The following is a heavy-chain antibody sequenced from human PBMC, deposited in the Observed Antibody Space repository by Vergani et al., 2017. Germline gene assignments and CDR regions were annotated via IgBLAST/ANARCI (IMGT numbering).Heavy chain of an antibody. CDR2: INPNSGGT. CDR1: GYTFTGYY. Sequence: QVQLVQSGAEVKKPGASVKVSCKASGYTFTGYYMHWVRQAPGQGLEWMGWINPNSGGTNYAQKFQGRVTITADESTSTAYMELSSLRSEDTAVYYCARVGRGYSYGPAHAFDIWGQGTMVTVSS. V-gene: IGHV1-2*02. D-gene: IGHD5-18*01. CDR3: ARVGRGYSYGPAHAFDI. J-gene: IGHJ3*02.